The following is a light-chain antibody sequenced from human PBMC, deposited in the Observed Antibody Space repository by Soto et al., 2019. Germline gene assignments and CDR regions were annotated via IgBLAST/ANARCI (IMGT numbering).Light chain of an antibody. J-gene: IGLJ7*01. V-gene: IGLV3-1*01. Sequence: SYELTQPPSVSVSPGQTASITCSGDKLGDKYACWYQQKPGQSPVLVIYQDSKRPSGIPERFSGSNSGNTATLTISGTQAMDEADYYCQAWDSSTGGVFGTGTHLTVL. CDR3: QAWDSSTGGV. CDR2: QDS. CDR1: KLGDKY.